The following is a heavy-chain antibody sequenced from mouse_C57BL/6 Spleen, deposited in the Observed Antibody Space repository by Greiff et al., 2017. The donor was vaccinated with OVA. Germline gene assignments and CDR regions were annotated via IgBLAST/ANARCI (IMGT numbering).Heavy chain of an antibody. CDR3: ARGATTVVEGYFDV. CDR2: INPNNGGT. CDR1: GYTFTDYY. Sequence: EVQLQQSGPELVKPGASVKISCKASGYTFTDYYMNWVKQSHGKSLEWIGDINPNNGGTSYNQKFKGKATLTVDKSSSTAYMELRSLTSEDSAVYYCARGATTVVEGYFDVWGTGTTVTVSS. D-gene: IGHD1-1*01. J-gene: IGHJ1*03. V-gene: IGHV1-26*01.